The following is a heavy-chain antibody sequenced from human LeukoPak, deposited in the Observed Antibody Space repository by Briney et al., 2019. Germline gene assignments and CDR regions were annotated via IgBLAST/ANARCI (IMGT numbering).Heavy chain of an antibody. CDR2: KKQDGSEK. D-gene: IGHD2-21*02. CDR1: GFTFISYW. Sequence: GGPLRPSCAASGFTFISYWMSWFGQPPGKGREGVPNKKQDGSEKYYVDSVKGRFTISRDNAKNSLYLQMNSLRAEDTAVYYCARACGGDCSLLQADFDYWGQGTLVTVSS. CDR3: ARACGGDCSLLQADFDY. J-gene: IGHJ4*02. V-gene: IGHV3-7*01.